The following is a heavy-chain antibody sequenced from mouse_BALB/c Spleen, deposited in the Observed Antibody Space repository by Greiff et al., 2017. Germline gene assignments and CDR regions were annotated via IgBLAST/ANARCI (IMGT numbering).Heavy chain of an antibody. J-gene: IGHJ2*01. D-gene: IGHD2-1*01. CDR1: GFTFSSYG. V-gene: IGHV5-6*01. CDR2: ISSGGSYT. CDR3: ARHGDGNPFDY. Sequence: VQLQQSGGDLVKPGGSLKLSCAASGFTFSSYGMSWVRQTPDKRLEWVATISSGGSYTYYPDSVKGRFTISRDNAKNTLYLQMSSLKSEDTAMYYCARHGDGNPFDYWGQGTTLTVSS.